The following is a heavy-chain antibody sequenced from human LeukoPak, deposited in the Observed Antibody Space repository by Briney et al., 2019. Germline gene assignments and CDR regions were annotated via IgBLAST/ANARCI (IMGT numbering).Heavy chain of an antibody. V-gene: IGHV3-30*02. D-gene: IGHD4-17*01. CDR2: IRYDGTKT. Sequence: GGSLRLSCIGSTFTFSDYGMHWVRQAPGKGLEWVAFIRYDGTKTYYADSAKGRFTISRDNAKNSLYLQMNNVRAEDTAVYYCARAGPTVTRLDYWGQGTLVTVSS. J-gene: IGHJ4*02. CDR3: ARAGPTVTRLDY. CDR1: TFTFSDYG.